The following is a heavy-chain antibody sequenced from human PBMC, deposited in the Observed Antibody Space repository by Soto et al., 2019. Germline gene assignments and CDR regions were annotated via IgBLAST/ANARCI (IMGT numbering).Heavy chain of an antibody. D-gene: IGHD7-27*01. CDR1: GFIFSNYA. CDR3: AKDPQTWGSIWFDP. Sequence: EVQLLESGGGLVQPGGSLRLSCAASGFIFSNYAMSWVRQAPGKGPEWVSSIRDSGNYIEYADSVEGRFTISRDNSKNTLYLQMNNLRAEDTARYYCAKDPQTWGSIWFDPWGQGTQVTVSS. CDR2: IRDSGNYI. J-gene: IGHJ5*02. V-gene: IGHV3-23*01.